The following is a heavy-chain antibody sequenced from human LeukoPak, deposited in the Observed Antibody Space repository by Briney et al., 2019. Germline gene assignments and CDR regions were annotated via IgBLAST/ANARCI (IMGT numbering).Heavy chain of an antibody. CDR1: GFTLRNYW. J-gene: IGHJ4*02. Sequence: GGSLRLSCAASGFTLRNYWMHWVRQAPGEGLVWVSRINWYGSDTIYTDSVKGRFTISRDNAKNTTYPQMYSLRGEDTALYFCAREDYDYGDYYFDYWGQGTLVTVSS. CDR3: AREDYDYGDYYFDY. V-gene: IGHV3-74*01. D-gene: IGHD4-17*01. CDR2: INWYGSDT.